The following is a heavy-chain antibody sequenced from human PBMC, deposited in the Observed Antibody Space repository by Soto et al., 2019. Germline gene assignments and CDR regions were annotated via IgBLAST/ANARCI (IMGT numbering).Heavy chain of an antibody. D-gene: IGHD3-3*01. CDR2: IYYSGDT. V-gene: IGHV4-39*01. CDR1: GGSTGSSAYY. J-gene: IGHJ4*02. Sequence: QVVLQESGPGLVRPSEALSLICGVSGGSTGSSAYYWGCVRQSPGRGLEWIGSIYYSGDTYYHPSLKSRVTMSLDKSKNQFSLKLTSMTATDTAVYYCVASSTYVFSDEADFDYWGQGILVTVSS. CDR3: VASSTYVFSDEADFDY.